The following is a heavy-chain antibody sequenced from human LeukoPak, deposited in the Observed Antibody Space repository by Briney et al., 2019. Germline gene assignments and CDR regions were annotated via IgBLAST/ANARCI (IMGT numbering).Heavy chain of an antibody. J-gene: IGHJ4*02. Sequence: GRPLRLSSAASGFTFSNYAMHWVRHAPSEWREWVAAVSYDGSNKYYADYVKGRFTISRDNSKNTLYLQMNSLRAEDAAVYYCATIGDRRSGELYRIDYWGQGTLVTVSS. D-gene: IGHD1-26*01. CDR1: GFTFSNYA. CDR2: VSYDGSNK. CDR3: ATIGDRRSGELYRIDY. V-gene: IGHV3-30-3*01.